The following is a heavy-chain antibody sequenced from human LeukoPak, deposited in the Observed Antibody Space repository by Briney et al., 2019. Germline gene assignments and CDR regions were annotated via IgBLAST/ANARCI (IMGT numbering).Heavy chain of an antibody. V-gene: IGHV4-30-2*01. J-gene: IGHJ3*02. Sequence: SQTLSLTCAVSGGSISSGGYSWSWIRQPPGKGLEWIGYIYHSGSTYYNPSLKSRVTISVDRSKNQFSLKLSSVTAADTAVYYCAREAEYYDSSGYYVGDAFDIWGQGTMVTVSS. CDR2: IYHSGST. CDR3: AREAEYYDSSGYYVGDAFDI. CDR1: GGSISSGGYS. D-gene: IGHD3-22*01.